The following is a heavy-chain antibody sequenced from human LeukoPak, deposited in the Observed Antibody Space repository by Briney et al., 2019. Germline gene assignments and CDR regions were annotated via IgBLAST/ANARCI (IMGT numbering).Heavy chain of an antibody. D-gene: IGHD3-10*01. V-gene: IGHV4-34*01. CDR2: INHSGST. CDR3: ARGGFGITMVRGPIGYGMDV. CDR1: GGSFSGYY. Sequence: SETLSLTFAVYGGSFSGYYWSWIRQPPGKGLEWIGAINHSGSTNYNPSLKSRVTISVDTSKNQFSLKLSSVTAADTAVYYCARGGFGITMVRGPIGYGMDVWGQGTTVTVSS. J-gene: IGHJ6*02.